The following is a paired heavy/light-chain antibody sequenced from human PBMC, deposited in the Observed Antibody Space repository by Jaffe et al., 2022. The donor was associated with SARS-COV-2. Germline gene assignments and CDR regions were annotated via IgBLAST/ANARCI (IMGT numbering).Heavy chain of an antibody. CDR2: ISYDGSNK. V-gene: IGHV3-30*18. CDR1: GFTFSSYG. Sequence: QVQLVESGGGVVQPGRSLRLSCAASGFTFSSYGMHWVRQAPGKGLEWVAVISYDGSNKYYADSVKGRFTISRDNSKNTLYLQMNSLRAEDTAVYYCAKDQGDTAMAPPYYYYYGMDVWGQGTTVTVSS. D-gene: IGHD5-18*01. J-gene: IGHJ6*02. CDR3: AKDQGDTAMAPPYYYYYGMDV.
Light chain of an antibody. V-gene: IGLV1-47*01. CDR1: SSNIGSNY. J-gene: IGLJ3*02. CDR2: RNN. Sequence: QSVLTQPPSASGTPGQRVTISCSGSSSNIGSNYVYWYQQLPGTAPKLLIYRNNQRPSGVPDRFSGSKSGTSASLAISGLRSEDEADYYCAAWDDSLSGSWVFGGGTKLTVL. CDR3: AAWDDSLSGSWV.